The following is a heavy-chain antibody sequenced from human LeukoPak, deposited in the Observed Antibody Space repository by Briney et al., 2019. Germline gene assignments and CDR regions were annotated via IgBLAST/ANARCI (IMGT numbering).Heavy chain of an antibody. CDR3: AKVRKVLRFLEWLLFEAFDI. D-gene: IGHD3-3*01. CDR1: GFTFSSYA. CDR2: ISGSGGST. Sequence: GGSLRLSCAASGFTFSSYAMSWVRQAPGKGLEWVSAISGSGGSTYYADSVKGRFTISRDNSEDTLYLQMNSLRAEDTAVYYCAKVRKVLRFLEWLLFEAFDIWGQGTMVTVSS. J-gene: IGHJ3*02. V-gene: IGHV3-23*01.